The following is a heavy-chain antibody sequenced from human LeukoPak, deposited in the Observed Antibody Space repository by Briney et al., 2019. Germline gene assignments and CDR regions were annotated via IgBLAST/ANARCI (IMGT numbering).Heavy chain of an antibody. D-gene: IGHD2-15*01. Sequence: ASVKVSCKASGYTFTSYDINWVRQATGQGLEWMGWMNPNSGNTGYAQNFQGRVTMTRNTSISTAYMELSSLRSEDTAVYYCAGVYCSGGSCYLPFGYWGQGTLVTVSS. CDR2: MNPNSGNT. V-gene: IGHV1-8*01. CDR3: AGVYCSGGSCYLPFGY. J-gene: IGHJ4*02. CDR1: GYTFTSYD.